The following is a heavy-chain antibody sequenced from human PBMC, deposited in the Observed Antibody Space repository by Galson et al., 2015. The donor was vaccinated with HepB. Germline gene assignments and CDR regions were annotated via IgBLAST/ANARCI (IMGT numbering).Heavy chain of an antibody. J-gene: IGHJ3*02. CDR1: GYTFTSYA. V-gene: IGHV1-3*01. CDR3: ARPDTSTGKWVRADAFDI. Sequence: SVKVSCKASGYTFTSYAMHWVRQAPGQRLEWMGWINAGNGNTKYSQKFQGRVTITRDTSASTAYMELSSLRSEDTAVYYCARPDTSTGKWVRADAFDIWGQGTMVTVSS. CDR2: INAGNGNT. D-gene: IGHD1-1*01.